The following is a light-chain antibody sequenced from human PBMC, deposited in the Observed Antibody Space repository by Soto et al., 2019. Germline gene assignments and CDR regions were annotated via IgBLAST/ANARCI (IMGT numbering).Light chain of an antibody. CDR1: NGHSTYA. J-gene: IGLJ3*02. Sequence: QSVLTQSPSASASLGASVKLTCTLSNGHSTYAIAWHQQQPEKGPRYLMKLDSDGSHSKGDGIPDRFSGSSSGAERYLTISSLQSEDEADYYCQTWATVPDWVFGGGTKVTVL. CDR2: LDSDGSH. V-gene: IGLV4-69*01. CDR3: QTWATVPDWV.